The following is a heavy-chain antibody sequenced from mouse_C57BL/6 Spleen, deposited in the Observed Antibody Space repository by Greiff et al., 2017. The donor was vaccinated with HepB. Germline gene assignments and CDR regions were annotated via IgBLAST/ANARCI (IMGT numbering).Heavy chain of an antibody. Sequence: VQLQQSGPELVKPGASVKISCKASGYTFTDYYMNWVKQSHGKSLEWIGDINPNNGGTSYNQKFKGKATLTVDKSSSTAYMELRSLTSEDSAVYYCARGSPYYYGSSYDWGQGTTLTVSS. CDR1: GYTFTDYY. CDR3: ARGSPYYYGSSYD. D-gene: IGHD1-1*01. V-gene: IGHV1-26*01. CDR2: INPNNGGT. J-gene: IGHJ2*01.